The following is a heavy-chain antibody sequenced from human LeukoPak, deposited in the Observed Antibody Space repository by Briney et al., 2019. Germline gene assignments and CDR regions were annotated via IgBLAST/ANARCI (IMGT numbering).Heavy chain of an antibody. Sequence: PSETLSLTCTVSGGSISSGGYYWSWIRQHPGKGLEWIGYIYYSGSTYYNPSLKSRVTISVDRSKNQFSLKLSSVTAADTGVYYCARDGSIRGYYYGMDVWGQGTTVTVSS. CDR1: GGSISSGGYY. J-gene: IGHJ6*02. CDR3: ARDGSIRGYYYGMDV. D-gene: IGHD1-26*01. CDR2: IYYSGST. V-gene: IGHV4-31*03.